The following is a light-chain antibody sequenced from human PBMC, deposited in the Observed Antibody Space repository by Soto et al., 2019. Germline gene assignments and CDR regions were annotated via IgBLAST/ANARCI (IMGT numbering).Light chain of an antibody. Sequence: IQVTQSPASVSASVRERFTITCRASQGISNYLAWYQQKPGKAPKLLISAASTLQTGVPSRFSGSGSGTEFTLTISSLQPEDFATYYCQQLNSYPPHFGQGTRLEIK. V-gene: IGKV1-9*01. CDR3: QQLNSYPPH. CDR2: AAS. CDR1: QGISNY. J-gene: IGKJ5*01.